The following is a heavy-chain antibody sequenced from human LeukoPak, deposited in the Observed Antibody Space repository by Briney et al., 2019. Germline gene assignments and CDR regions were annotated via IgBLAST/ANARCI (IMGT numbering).Heavy chain of an antibody. Sequence: PSETLSLTCVVSGGSLSTHHWSWIRQSPGKGLEWIGYIYYSGSTYYNPSLKSRVTISVDTSKNQFSLKLSSVTAADTAVYYCARDSRRGDYDYWGQGTLVTVSS. J-gene: IGHJ4*02. D-gene: IGHD4-17*01. CDR2: IYYSGST. CDR1: GGSLSTHH. V-gene: IGHV4-59*06. CDR3: ARDSRRGDYDY.